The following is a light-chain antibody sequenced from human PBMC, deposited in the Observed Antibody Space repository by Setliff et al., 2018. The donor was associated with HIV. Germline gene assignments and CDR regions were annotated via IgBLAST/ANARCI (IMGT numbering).Light chain of an antibody. CDR1: SSDVGGYNS. CDR3: SSYAISNTLL. Sequence: VLTQPASVSGSPGQSITISCTGTSSDVGGYNSVSWYQQHPGKAPNLILFEVRNRPSGVSDRFSGSKSGNTASLAISGLQAEDEADYYCSSYAISNTLLFGTGTKVTVL. V-gene: IGLV2-14*01. J-gene: IGLJ1*01. CDR2: EVR.